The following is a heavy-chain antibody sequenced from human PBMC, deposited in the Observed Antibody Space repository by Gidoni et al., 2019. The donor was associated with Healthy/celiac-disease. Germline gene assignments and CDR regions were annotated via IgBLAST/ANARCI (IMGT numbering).Heavy chain of an antibody. V-gene: IGHV1-69*01. J-gene: IGHJ6*02. CDR1: GGTFSSYA. CDR2: IIPIFGTA. Sequence: QVQLVQSGAEVKKPGSSVKVSCKASGGTFSSYAISWVRQAPGQGLEWMGGIIPIFGTANYAQKFQGRVTITADESTSTAYMELSSLRSEDTAVYYCARNYDFWSGYYTGIDYGMDVWGQGTTVTVSS. CDR3: ARNYDFWSGYYTGIDYGMDV. D-gene: IGHD3-3*01.